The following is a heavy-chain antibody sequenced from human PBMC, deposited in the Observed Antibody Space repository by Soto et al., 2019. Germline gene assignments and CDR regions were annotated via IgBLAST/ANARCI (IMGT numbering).Heavy chain of an antibody. CDR1: GGTFSSYA. V-gene: IGHV1-69*06. J-gene: IGHJ3*02. D-gene: IGHD3-3*01. CDR3: ARDRRITIFGVVIDADAVDI. Sequence: QVQLVQSGAEVKKPGSSVKVSCKASGGTFSSYAISWVRQAPGQGLEWMGGIIPIFGTANYAQKCQGRVTITADKSTSTAYMELSSLRSEDTAVYYCARDRRITIFGVVIDADAVDIWGQGTMVTVSS. CDR2: IIPIFGTA.